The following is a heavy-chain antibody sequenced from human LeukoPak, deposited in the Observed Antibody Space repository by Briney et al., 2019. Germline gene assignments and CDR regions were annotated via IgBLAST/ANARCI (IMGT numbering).Heavy chain of an antibody. CDR1: GFTYRNFA. CDR3: AKGEFGSGWPN. D-gene: IGHD6-19*01. Sequence: PGGPLSLSCAACGFTYRNFAMKWVRQAPRKGVGWVSGISNRGVNREYADPERGRLTISRDNSKKMLYLQMNCLRAEDTAVYYCAKGEFGSGWPNWGQGSLVAVSS. CDR2: ISNRGVNR. V-gene: IGHV3-23*01. J-gene: IGHJ4*02.